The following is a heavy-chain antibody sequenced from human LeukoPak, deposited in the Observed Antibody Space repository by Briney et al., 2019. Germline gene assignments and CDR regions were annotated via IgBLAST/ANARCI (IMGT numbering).Heavy chain of an antibody. Sequence: ASVKVSCKASGYTFTSYYMHWVRQAPGQGLEWMGIINPNGGSTSYAQKFQGRVTMTRDMSTSTVYMELRSLRSEDTAVYYCARERITGDWFDPWGQGTLVTVSS. V-gene: IGHV1-46*01. CDR2: INPNGGST. D-gene: IGHD1-14*01. CDR1: GYTFTSYY. J-gene: IGHJ5*02. CDR3: ARERITGDWFDP.